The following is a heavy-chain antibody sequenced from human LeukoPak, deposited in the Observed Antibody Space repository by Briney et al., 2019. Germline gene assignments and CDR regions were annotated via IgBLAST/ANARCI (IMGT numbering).Heavy chain of an antibody. J-gene: IGHJ4*02. Sequence: GGSLRLSCAASGFTVSSNYMSWVRQAPRTGLEWVSVIYSGCSTYYADSLPGRFTISIDKSKNTLYLQMNSLRAEDTAVYYCARAAGIAYFDGGGEGTLVTVSS. D-gene: IGHD6-13*01. V-gene: IGHV3-66*01. CDR3: ARAAGIAYFDG. CDR1: GFTVSSNY. CDR2: IYSGCST.